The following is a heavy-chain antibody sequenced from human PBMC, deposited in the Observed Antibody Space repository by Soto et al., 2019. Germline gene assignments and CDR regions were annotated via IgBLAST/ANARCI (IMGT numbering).Heavy chain of an antibody. D-gene: IGHD3-22*01. V-gene: IGHV3-73*01. Sequence: GGSLRLSCAASGFTFSDYAMHWVRQASGKGLEWVGRIRSKTNRYATAYAASVKGRFTISRDDSKNTAYPQMKSLKFEDTAVYYCSSYDSGDAIFDSWGQGTLVTVSS. CDR2: IRSKTNRYAT. CDR1: GFTFSDYA. J-gene: IGHJ4*02. CDR3: SSYDSGDAIFDS.